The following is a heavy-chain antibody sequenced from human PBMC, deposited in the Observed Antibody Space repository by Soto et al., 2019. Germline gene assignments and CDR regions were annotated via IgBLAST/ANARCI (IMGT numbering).Heavy chain of an antibody. D-gene: IGHD3-22*01. V-gene: IGHV3-23*01. CDR2: ISGSGGST. CDR1: GFTFSSYA. CDR3: AKDSSGYYYDSSVQYTTMYFDY. J-gene: IGHJ4*02. Sequence: LRLSCAASGFTFSSYAMSWVRQAPGKGLEWVSAISGSGGSTYYADSVKGRFTISRDNSKNTLYLQMNSLRAEDTAVYYCAKDSSGYYYDSSVQYTTMYFDYWGQGTLVTVSS.